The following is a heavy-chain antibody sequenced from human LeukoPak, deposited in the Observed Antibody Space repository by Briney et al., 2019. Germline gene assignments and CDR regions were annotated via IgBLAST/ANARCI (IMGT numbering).Heavy chain of an antibody. Sequence: GESLKISCKGPGYSFTSYWIGWVRQMPGKGLEWMGIIYPGDSDTRYSPSFQGQVTISADKSISTAYLQWSSLKASDTAMYYCARLAPGSGSYDNKAYFDYWGQGTLVTVSS. CDR3: ARLAPGSGSYDNKAYFDY. CDR2: IYPGDSDT. CDR1: GYSFTSYW. V-gene: IGHV5-51*01. J-gene: IGHJ4*02. D-gene: IGHD1-26*01.